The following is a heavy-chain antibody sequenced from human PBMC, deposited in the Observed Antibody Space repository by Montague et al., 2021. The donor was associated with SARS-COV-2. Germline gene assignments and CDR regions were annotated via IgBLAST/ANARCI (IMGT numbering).Heavy chain of an antibody. J-gene: IGHJ6*02. CDR2: ISYDGSNK. D-gene: IGHD3-22*01. V-gene: IGHV3-30-3*01. CDR1: GLTFSSYA. Sequence: SLRLSCAASGLTFSSYAMHWVRQAPGKGLEWVAVISYDGSNKYYADSVKGRFTISRDNSKNTLYLQMNSLRAEDTAVYYCARVIVVGYYGMGVWGQGTTVTVSS. CDR3: ARVIVVGYYGMGV.